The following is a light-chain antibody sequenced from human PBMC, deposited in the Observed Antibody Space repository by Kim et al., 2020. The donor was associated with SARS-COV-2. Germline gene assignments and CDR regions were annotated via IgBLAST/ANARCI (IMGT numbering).Light chain of an antibody. Sequence: ALGQTVTINCQGDSLRTSYASWYQLKPRQAPLLVLFGQNHRPSGISARFSGSNSGNRSSLTITGAQAEDEADYYCNSRDTSDNQWVFGGGTKVTVL. CDR1: SLRTSY. V-gene: IGLV3-19*01. J-gene: IGLJ3*02. CDR3: NSRDTSDNQWV. CDR2: GQN.